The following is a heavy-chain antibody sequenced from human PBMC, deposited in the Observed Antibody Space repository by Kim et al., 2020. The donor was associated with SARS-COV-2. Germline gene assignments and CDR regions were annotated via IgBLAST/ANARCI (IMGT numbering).Heavy chain of an antibody. CDR3: ARGSAKYYFDY. CDR2: INAGNGNT. CDR1: GYTFTSYA. D-gene: IGHD6-13*01. Sequence: ASVKVSCKASGYTFTSYAMHWVRQAPGQRLEWMGWINAGNGNTKYSQKFQGRVTITRDTSASTAYMELSSLRSEDTAVYYCARGSAKYYFDYWGQGTLVTVSS. V-gene: IGHV1-3*01. J-gene: IGHJ4*02.